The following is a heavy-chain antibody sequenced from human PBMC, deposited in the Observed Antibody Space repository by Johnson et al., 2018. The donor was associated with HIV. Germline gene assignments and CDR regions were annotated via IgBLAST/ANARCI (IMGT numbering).Heavy chain of an antibody. CDR2: ISYDGNNK. CDR1: GFTFSSYG. CDR3: ARDRRFGDPGAFDI. V-gene: IGHV3-30*03. J-gene: IGHJ3*02. D-gene: IGHD2-21*02. Sequence: QVKLVESGGGVVQPGRSLRLSCAASGFTFSSYGMHWARQAPGKGLEWVAVISYDGNNKYYADSVKGRFTISRENSKNTLYLQMNSLRAEDTAVYYCARDRRFGDPGAFDIWGQGTMVTVSS.